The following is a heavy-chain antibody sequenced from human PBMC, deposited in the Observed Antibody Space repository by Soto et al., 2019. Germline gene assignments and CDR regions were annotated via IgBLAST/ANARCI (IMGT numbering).Heavy chain of an antibody. CDR1: GFTIGDYA. CDR2: ISSSSSTI. Sequence: GGSLRLSCTASGFTIGDYAMSWFRQAPGKGLEWVSYISSSSSTIYYADSVKGRFTISRDNAKNSLYLQMNSLRDEDTAVYYWARDLGGYYDSSGYPGYWGQGTLVNVSS. J-gene: IGHJ4*02. CDR3: ARDLGGYYDSSGYPGY. V-gene: IGHV3-48*02. D-gene: IGHD3-22*01.